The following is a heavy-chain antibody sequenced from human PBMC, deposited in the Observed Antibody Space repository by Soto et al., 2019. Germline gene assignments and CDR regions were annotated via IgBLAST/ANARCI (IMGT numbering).Heavy chain of an antibody. CDR1: GASISSGRSY. CDR3: ARDNGYGHFDS. D-gene: IGHD5-12*01. V-gene: IGHV4-31*03. Sequence: QVQLQESGPGLVKPSQTLSLTCTVSGASISSGRSYWSWIRQHPGKGLEWIGYMFYSGSTYYHPSLKSRVNISADKSKNQFSLRLTSVTPADTAVYYCARDNGYGHFDSWGQGLLGTVSS. J-gene: IGHJ4*02. CDR2: MFYSGST.